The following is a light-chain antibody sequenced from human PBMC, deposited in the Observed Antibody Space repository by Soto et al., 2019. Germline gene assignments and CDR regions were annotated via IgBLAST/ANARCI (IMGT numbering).Light chain of an antibody. V-gene: IGLV2-11*01. CDR2: DVS. CDR1: SSDVGDYNY. Sequence: QSALTQPRSVAGSPGQSVTISCTGTSSDVGDYNYVSWYQQHPGKAPKLMIYDVSKRPSGVPNRFSGSKSGNTASLTISGLQAEDEADYYCFSYAGSSTPYVFGTGTKGTVL. CDR3: FSYAGSSTPYV. J-gene: IGLJ1*01.